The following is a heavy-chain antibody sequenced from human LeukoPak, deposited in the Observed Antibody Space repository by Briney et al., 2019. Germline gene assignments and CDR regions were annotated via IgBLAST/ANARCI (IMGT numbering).Heavy chain of an antibody. J-gene: IGHJ4*02. D-gene: IGHD2-15*01. CDR1: GYTFTGYG. CDR3: ARGPYCSGGTCYSQILDH. V-gene: IGHV1-18*01. CDR2: ISAYNGNT. Sequence: ASVKVSCKASGYTFTGYGISWVRQAPGQGLEWMGWISAYNGNTKYEQKLQGRVTMTTDTSTSTAYMELRSLRSDDTAVYYCARGPYCSGGTCYSQILDHWGQGTLVTVSS.